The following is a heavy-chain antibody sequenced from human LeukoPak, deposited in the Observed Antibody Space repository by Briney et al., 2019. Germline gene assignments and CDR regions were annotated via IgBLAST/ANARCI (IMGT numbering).Heavy chain of an antibody. Sequence: GGSLRLSCAASGFTFSSYWMHWVRQAPGKGLVWVSRINSDGSSTSYADSVKGRFTISRDNARNTLYLQMNSLRAEDTAVYYCARDRDWNQQKDGYNSFDYWGQGTLVTVSS. CDR1: GFTFSSYW. J-gene: IGHJ4*02. CDR3: ARDRDWNQQKDGYNSFDY. V-gene: IGHV3-74*01. D-gene: IGHD5-24*01. CDR2: INSDGSST.